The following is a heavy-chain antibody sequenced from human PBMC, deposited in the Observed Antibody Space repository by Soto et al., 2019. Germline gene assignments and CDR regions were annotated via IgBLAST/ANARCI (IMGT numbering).Heavy chain of an antibody. CDR3: AKRPGSSSAGSWFDP. CDR1: GFTFSSYA. J-gene: IGHJ5*02. Sequence: PGGSLRLSCAATGFTFSSYAMSWVRQAPGKGLEWVSSISASGDTTYYGDSVKGRFTISRDNSKNTVYLQMNSLRAEDTAIYYCAKRPGSSSAGSWFDPWGQGTLVTVS. D-gene: IGHD6-6*01. V-gene: IGHV3-23*01. CDR2: ISASGDTT.